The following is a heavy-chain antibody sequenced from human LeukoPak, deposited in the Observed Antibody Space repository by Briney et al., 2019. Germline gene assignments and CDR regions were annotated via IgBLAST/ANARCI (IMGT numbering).Heavy chain of an antibody. CDR1: GGSISGYY. D-gene: IGHD1-26*01. CDR2: IYTSGTT. CDR3: ARRRDSGSYSHFYYYMDV. Sequence: PSETLSLTCTVSGGSISGYYWVWIRQSPAKGLEWIGYIYTSGTTNYNPSLESRVTISVDTSKNQFSLKLSSVTAADTAVYYCARRRDSGSYSHFYYYMDVWGKGTTVTVSS. V-gene: IGHV4-4*09. J-gene: IGHJ6*03.